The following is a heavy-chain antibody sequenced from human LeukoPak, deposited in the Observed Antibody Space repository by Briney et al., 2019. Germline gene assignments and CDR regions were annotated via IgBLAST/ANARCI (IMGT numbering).Heavy chain of an antibody. CDR2: VYTSGST. CDR1: GGSISSGRYY. V-gene: IGHV4-61*02. CDR3: ARGAYYYDSSGYYYQYFQH. Sequence: PSQTLSLTCTVSGGSISSGRYYWSWIRQPAGKGLEWIGRVYTSGSTNYNPSLKSRVTISVDTSKNQFSLKLSSVTAADTAVYYCARGAYYYDSSGYYYQYFQHWGQGTLVTVSS. D-gene: IGHD3-22*01. J-gene: IGHJ1*01.